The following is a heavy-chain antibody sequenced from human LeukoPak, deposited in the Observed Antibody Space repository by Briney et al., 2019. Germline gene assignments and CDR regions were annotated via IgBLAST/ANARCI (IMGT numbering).Heavy chain of an antibody. CDR3: ARNLGWYGSGSYRFDY. J-gene: IGHJ4*02. Sequence: ASVKVSCKASGGTFSSYAISWVRQAPGQGLEWMGGIIPIFGTANYAQKFQGRVTITADESTSTAYMELSSLRSEDTAVYYCARNLGWYGSGSYRFDYWGQGTLVTVSS. CDR2: IIPIFGTA. CDR1: GGTFSSYA. V-gene: IGHV1-69*13. D-gene: IGHD3-10*01.